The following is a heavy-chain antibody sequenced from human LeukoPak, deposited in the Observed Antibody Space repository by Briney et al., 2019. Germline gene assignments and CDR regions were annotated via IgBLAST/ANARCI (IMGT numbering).Heavy chain of an antibody. V-gene: IGHV2-5*01. CDR3: AHMDYSNYRFDY. D-gene: IGHD4-11*01. CDR2: IYWNDDK. CDR1: GFSLSTSGVG. Sequence: SGPTLVKPTQTLMLTCAFSGFSLSTSGVGVAWIRQPPGKALEWLALIYWNDDKRYSPSLKSRLTITKDTSKNQVVLTMTNMDPVDTATYYCAHMDYSNYRFDYWGQGTLVTVSS. J-gene: IGHJ4*02.